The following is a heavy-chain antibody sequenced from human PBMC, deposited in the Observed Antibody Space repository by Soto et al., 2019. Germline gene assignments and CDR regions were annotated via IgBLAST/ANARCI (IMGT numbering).Heavy chain of an antibody. CDR3: ARSQALDY. V-gene: IGHV5-51*01. CDR2: IYPGDADI. CDR1: GYSFTSNA. Sequence: GESLKISYKGSGYSFTSNAIAWVRQVPGKGLEWMGLIYPGDADIRYSPSFEGRATISADKSISTAYLQLGSLKASDSAMYYCARSQALDYWGQGTLVTVSS. J-gene: IGHJ4*02.